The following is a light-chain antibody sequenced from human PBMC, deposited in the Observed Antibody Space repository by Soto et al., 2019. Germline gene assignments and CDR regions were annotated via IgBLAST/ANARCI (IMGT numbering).Light chain of an antibody. V-gene: IGKV3-20*01. CDR1: QSVSSSY. J-gene: IGKJ2*01. Sequence: EIVLTQSPGTLSLSPGERATLSCRASQSVSSSYLAWYQQKPGQAPRLLIYGASSRATGIPDRFSGSGSGTDLTLTISRLEPEDFAVYYCQQYGSSPQDFGQGTKLEIK. CDR3: QQYGSSPQD. CDR2: GAS.